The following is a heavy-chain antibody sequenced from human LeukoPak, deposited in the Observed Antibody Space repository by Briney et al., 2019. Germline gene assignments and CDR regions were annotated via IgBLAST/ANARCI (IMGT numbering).Heavy chain of an antibody. J-gene: IGHJ6*03. V-gene: IGHV1-2*02. CDR3: ARVAMVRGVINGLPYYYYYMDV. D-gene: IGHD3-10*01. Sequence: ASVKVSCKASGYTFTGYYMHWVRQAPGQGLEWMGWINPNSGGTNYAQKFQGRVTMTRDTSISTAYMELSRLRSDDTAVYYCARVAMVRGVINGLPYYYYYMDVWGKGTTVTISS. CDR2: INPNSGGT. CDR1: GYTFTGYY.